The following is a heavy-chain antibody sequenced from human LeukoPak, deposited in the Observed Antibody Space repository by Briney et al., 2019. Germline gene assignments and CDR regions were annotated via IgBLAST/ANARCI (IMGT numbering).Heavy chain of an antibody. CDR2: IYYSGST. J-gene: IGHJ4*02. CDR3: ARVDYDFWSGPRVYFDY. Sequence: PSETLSLTCTVSGGSISSYYWSWIRQPPGKGLEWIGYIYYSGSTNYNPSLKSRVTISVDTSKNQFSLKLSSVTAADTAVYYCARVDYDFWSGPRVYFDYWGQGTLVNVSS. CDR1: GGSISSYY. V-gene: IGHV4-59*01. D-gene: IGHD3-3*01.